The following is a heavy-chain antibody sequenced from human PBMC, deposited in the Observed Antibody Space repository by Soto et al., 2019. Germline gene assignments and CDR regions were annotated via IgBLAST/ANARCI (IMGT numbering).Heavy chain of an antibody. D-gene: IGHD1-26*01. J-gene: IGHJ4*02. Sequence: QVQLVESGGGVVQPGRSLRLSCAASGFSFSGYPMHWVRQTPGKGLEWVALISFDGTNKYYADSVKGRFTISRDNSRNTLFLQMNSLRADAPSLYYCAMPSGSYYPYWGQGTLVTVSS. CDR1: GFSFSGYP. CDR2: ISFDGTNK. CDR3: AMPSGSYYPY. V-gene: IGHV3-30-3*01.